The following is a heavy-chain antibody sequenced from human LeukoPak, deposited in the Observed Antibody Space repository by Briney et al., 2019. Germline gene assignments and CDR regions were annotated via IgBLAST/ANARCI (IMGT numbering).Heavy chain of an antibody. CDR1: GFTFSTYW. CDR3: ARDLRQWLRMYYFDY. Sequence: GGSLRLSYAASGFTFSTYWMSWVRQAPGKGLEWLANIKQDGSEKYYVDSVKGRFTISRDNAKNSLYLQMNSLRAEDTAVYYCARDLRQWLRMYYFDYWGQGTLVTVSS. V-gene: IGHV3-7*05. J-gene: IGHJ4*02. CDR2: IKQDGSEK. D-gene: IGHD5-12*01.